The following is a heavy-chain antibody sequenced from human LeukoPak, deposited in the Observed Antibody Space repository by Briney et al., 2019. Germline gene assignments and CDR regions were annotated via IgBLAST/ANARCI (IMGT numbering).Heavy chain of an antibody. J-gene: IGHJ3*02. CDR3: AREDLYDAFDI. V-gene: IGHV3-74*01. Sequence: GGSLRLSCAASGFTFSSYWMHWVRQAPGKGLVWVSRINSDGSSTSYADSVKGRFTISRDKAKNTLYLQMNSLRAEDTAVYYCAREDLYDAFDIWGQGTMVTVSS. CDR2: INSDGSST. CDR1: GFTFSSYW.